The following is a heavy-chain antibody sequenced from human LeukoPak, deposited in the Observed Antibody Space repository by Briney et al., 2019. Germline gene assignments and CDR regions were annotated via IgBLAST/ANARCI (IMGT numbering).Heavy chain of an antibody. CDR2: TYYRSKWYN. J-gene: IGHJ6*02. CDR1: GDSVSSNSAA. V-gene: IGHV6-1*01. D-gene: IGHD3-22*01. Sequence: SQTLSLTCAISGDSVSSNSAAWNWIRQSPSRGLEWLGRTYYRSKWYNDYAVSVKSRITINPDTSKNQFSLQLNSVTPEDTAVYYCARDGVYYYDSSGYYYYYGMDVWGQGTTVTVS. CDR3: ARDGVYYYDSSGYYYYYGMDV.